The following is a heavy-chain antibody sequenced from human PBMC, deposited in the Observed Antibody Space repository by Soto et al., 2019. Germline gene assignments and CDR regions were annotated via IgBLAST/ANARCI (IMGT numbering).Heavy chain of an antibody. Sequence: SVKVSCKASGSTISSYVIAWVRQAPGQSLEWMGGIITITGPANYAQKFQGRLTITADEATSTAYMELSSLRSEDTAVYYCAREYYGSGTYGYYGMDVWGQGTTVTVSS. CDR2: IITITGPA. V-gene: IGHV1-69*13. CDR3: AREYYGSGTYGYYGMDV. D-gene: IGHD3-10*01. CDR1: GSTISSYV. J-gene: IGHJ6*02.